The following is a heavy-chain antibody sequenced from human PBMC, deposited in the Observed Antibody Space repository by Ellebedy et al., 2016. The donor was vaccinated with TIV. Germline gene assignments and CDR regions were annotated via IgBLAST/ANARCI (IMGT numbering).Heavy chain of an antibody. CDR1: GFTFSSYG. V-gene: IGHV3-30*02. CDR2: IRYDGSNK. Sequence: GESLKISCAASGFTFSSYGMHWVRQAPGKGLEWVAFIRYDGSNKYYADSVKGRFTISRNNSKNTLYLQMNSLRAEDTAVYYCAKEGIAAARRAYYYYGMDVWGQGTTVTVSS. D-gene: IGHD6-13*01. J-gene: IGHJ6*02. CDR3: AKEGIAAARRAYYYYGMDV.